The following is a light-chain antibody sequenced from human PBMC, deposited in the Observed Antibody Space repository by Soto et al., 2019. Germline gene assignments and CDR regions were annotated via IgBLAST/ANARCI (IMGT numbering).Light chain of an antibody. CDR1: SSDVGSYNL. Sequence: QSALTQPASVSGSPGQSITISCTGTSSDVGSYNLVSSYQQHPGTAPKLMIYEVSKRPSGVSNRFSGSKSGNTASLTISGLQAEDEADYYCCSYAGSSTSVVFGGGTQLTVL. CDR3: CSYAGSSTSVV. J-gene: IGLJ2*01. V-gene: IGLV2-23*02. CDR2: EVS.